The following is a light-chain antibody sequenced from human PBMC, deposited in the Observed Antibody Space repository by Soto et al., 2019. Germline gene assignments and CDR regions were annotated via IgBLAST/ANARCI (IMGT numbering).Light chain of an antibody. CDR2: GNS. Sequence: QPVLTQPPSVSGAPGQRVTISCTGSSSNIGAGYDVHWYQQLPGTAPKLLIYGNSNRPSGVPDRFSGSKSGTSASLAITGLQAEDEADYYYQSYDSSLRGVVFGGGTKLTVL. J-gene: IGLJ2*01. V-gene: IGLV1-40*01. CDR3: QSYDSSLRGVV. CDR1: SSNIGAGYD.